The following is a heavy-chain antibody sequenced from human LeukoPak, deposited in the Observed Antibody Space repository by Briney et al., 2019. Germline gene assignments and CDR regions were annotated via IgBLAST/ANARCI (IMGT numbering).Heavy chain of an antibody. Sequence: PSDTLFLTCTVSGGSIGSYYWSWIRQPAGKGLEWIGRSYTTGSTNYNPSLKSRVTMSLDTSKNQLSLNLSSATAADTAVYYCARSGGSGFQLDSWGQGTLVTVSS. CDR1: GGSIGSYY. V-gene: IGHV4-4*07. CDR2: SYTTGST. D-gene: IGHD1-26*01. J-gene: IGHJ4*02. CDR3: ARSGGSGFQLDS.